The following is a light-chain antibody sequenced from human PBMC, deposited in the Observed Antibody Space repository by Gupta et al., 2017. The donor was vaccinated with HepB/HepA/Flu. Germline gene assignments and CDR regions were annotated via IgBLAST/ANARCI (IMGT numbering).Light chain of an antibody. Sequence: IQMTQSPSSLSASVGDRVTITCQASQDISNYLNWYQQKPGKAPKLLIYDASNLKTGVPSRFSGSGSGTDFTFTISSLQPEDIATYYCQQYDNLPRSFGQGTKLEIK. V-gene: IGKV1-33*01. CDR1: QDISNY. J-gene: IGKJ2*04. CDR2: DAS. CDR3: QQYDNLPRS.